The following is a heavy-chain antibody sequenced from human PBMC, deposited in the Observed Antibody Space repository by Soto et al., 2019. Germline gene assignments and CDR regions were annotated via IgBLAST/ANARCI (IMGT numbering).Heavy chain of an antibody. CDR2: ISGSGGST. CDR3: AKGGLAYNSPNNWFDP. V-gene: IGHV3-23*01. CDR1: ELTFRSYS. Sequence: GGSLRLPCAASELTFRSYSMSWVRPHQGKGLEWVSGISGSGGSTYYAGSVKGRFTISRDNSKNTLYLQMNSLRAEDTAVYYCAKGGLAYNSPNNWFDPWGQGTLVTVSS. D-gene: IGHD6-19*01. J-gene: IGHJ5*02.